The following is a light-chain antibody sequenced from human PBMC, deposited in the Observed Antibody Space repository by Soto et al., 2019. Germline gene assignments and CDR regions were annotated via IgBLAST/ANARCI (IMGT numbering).Light chain of an antibody. CDR1: QGISSY. V-gene: IGKV1-9*01. CDR2: AAS. J-gene: IGKJ4*01. Sequence: DIQMTQSPSTLSASVGDRVTITCRASQGISSYLAWYQQKPGKAPKLLIYAASTLQSGVPSRFSGSGSGTEFTLTISSLQPEDFATYYCQRLNSFGGGTKVDI. CDR3: QRLNS.